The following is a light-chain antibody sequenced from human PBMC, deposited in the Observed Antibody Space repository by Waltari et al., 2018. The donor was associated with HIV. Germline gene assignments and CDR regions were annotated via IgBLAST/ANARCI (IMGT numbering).Light chain of an antibody. CDR2: YKSDSDK. CDR1: SGINVGPYR. V-gene: IGLV5-45*02. Sequence: QPVLTQPSSLSASPGASASLTCPLRSGINVGPYRTFSFQQKPGSPPQYLLRYKSDSDKQQGSGVPSRFSGSKDASANAGILLISGLQSEDEADYYCMIWHSSAVVFGGGTKLTVL. CDR3: MIWHSSAVV. J-gene: IGLJ2*01.